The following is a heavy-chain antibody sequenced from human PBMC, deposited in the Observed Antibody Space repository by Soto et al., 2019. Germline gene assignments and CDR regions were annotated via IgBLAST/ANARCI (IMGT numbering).Heavy chain of an antibody. CDR1: GGSINTGAYY. CDR3: GRQLTGDSRGTFDI. J-gene: IGHJ3*02. CDR2: MYYSGIA. D-gene: IGHD3-22*01. Sequence: QLQLQESGPGLVKPSETLSLTCTVSGGSINTGAYYWGWIRQSPGRGLEWIGSMYYSGIAYYNPSLQSRVIISVDTSKNQFSLRLTSVTAADTAVFYCGRQLTGDSRGTFDIWGQGTMVIVSS. V-gene: IGHV4-39*01.